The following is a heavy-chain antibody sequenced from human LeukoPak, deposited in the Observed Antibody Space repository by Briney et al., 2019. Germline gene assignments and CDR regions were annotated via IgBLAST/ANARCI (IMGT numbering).Heavy chain of an antibody. CDR1: GGSFSDYY. CDR2: INHSGST. CDR3: ARVTYSSSYAYYYMDV. V-gene: IGHV4-34*01. Sequence: PSETLSLTCAVYGGSFSDYYWSWIRQPPGKGLEWIGEINHSGSTNYNPSLKSRVTISVDTSKNQFSLKLSSVTAADTAVYYCARVTYSSSYAYYYMDVWGKGTTVTISS. J-gene: IGHJ6*03. D-gene: IGHD6-13*01.